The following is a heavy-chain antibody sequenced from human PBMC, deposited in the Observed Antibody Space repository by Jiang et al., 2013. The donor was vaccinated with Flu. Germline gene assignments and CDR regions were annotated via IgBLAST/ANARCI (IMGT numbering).Heavy chain of an antibody. CDR2: IDWDDDK. CDR3: ARMISVAGRRDIDY. J-gene: IGHJ4*02. Sequence: KPTQTLTLTCTFSGFSLSTSGMSVSWIRQPPGKALEWLALIDWDDDKYYSTSLKTRLTLSKDTYQKPGRSLQSNQHRTLWTQPTFYCARMISVAGRRDIDYWGQGTLVTVS. V-gene: IGHV2-70*01. D-gene: IGHD6-19*01. CDR1: GFSLSTSGMS.